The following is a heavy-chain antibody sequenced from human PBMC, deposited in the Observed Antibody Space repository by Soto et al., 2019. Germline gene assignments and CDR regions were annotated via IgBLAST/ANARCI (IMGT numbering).Heavy chain of an antibody. Sequence: GSLRLSCAASGFTFSSYEVNWVRQAPGKGLEWVSYISSSGSTIYYADSVKGRFTISRDNAKNSLYLQMNSLRAEDTAVYYCARDSLRDSYYDFWSGFWASPVYGMDVWGQGTTVTVSS. J-gene: IGHJ6*02. CDR1: GFTFSSYE. V-gene: IGHV3-48*03. D-gene: IGHD3-3*01. CDR3: ARDSLRDSYYDFWSGFWASPVYGMDV. CDR2: ISSSGSTI.